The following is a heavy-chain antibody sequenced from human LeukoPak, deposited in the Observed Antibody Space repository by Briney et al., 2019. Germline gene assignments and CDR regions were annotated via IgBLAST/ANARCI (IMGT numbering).Heavy chain of an antibody. J-gene: IGHJ4*02. Sequence: ASVKVSCKASGYSFVGYGITWVRQAPGQGLEWMGWFNPENGNTNYAQKVQGRVTMTADTSTSTSYMELRSLRSDDTAVYYCASGVVPAAYIDYWGQGTLVTVSS. CDR2: FNPENGNT. CDR3: ASGVVPAAYIDY. V-gene: IGHV1-18*01. D-gene: IGHD2-2*01. CDR1: GYSFVGYG.